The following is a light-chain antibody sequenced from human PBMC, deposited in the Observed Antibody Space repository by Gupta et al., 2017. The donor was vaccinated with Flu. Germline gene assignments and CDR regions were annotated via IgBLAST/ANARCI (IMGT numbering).Light chain of an antibody. CDR3: QQYYKTPVA. V-gene: IGKV4-1*01. Sequence: SLGERATINCKSSQSSLYISDNKNYLAWYQQKPGQPPKLLIYGASTRQPGVPDRFSGSGYDTDFTLTISSLQAEDVAVYYCQQYYKTPVAFGQGTKVEIK. CDR1: QSSLYISDNKNY. J-gene: IGKJ2*01. CDR2: GAS.